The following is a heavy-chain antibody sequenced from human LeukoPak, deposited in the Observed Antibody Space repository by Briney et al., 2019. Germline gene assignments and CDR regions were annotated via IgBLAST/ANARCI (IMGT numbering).Heavy chain of an antibody. D-gene: IGHD3-22*01. CDR1: GFTFSNYW. CDR2: INSDGINT. V-gene: IGHV3-74*01. Sequence: GGSLRLSCAASGFTFSNYWMHWARQAPGKGLVWVSRINSDGINTSYADSVKGRFTISRDNAKNTLNLQMNSLRAEDTALYYCARDLDYYYDSSGHAFDIWGQGTMVTVSS. CDR3: ARDLDYYYDSSGHAFDI. J-gene: IGHJ3*02.